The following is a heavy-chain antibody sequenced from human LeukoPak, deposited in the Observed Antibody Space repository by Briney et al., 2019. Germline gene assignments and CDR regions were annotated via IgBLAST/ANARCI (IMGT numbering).Heavy chain of an antibody. J-gene: IGHJ4*02. CDR3: ARGGFLEWLLYREPYYFDY. D-gene: IGHD3-3*01. V-gene: IGHV1-2*02. Sequence: ASVKVSCKASGYTFTGSYMHWVRQAPGQGLEWMGWINPNSGGTNYAQKFQGRVTMTRDTSISTAYMELSRLRSDDTAVYYCARGGFLEWLLYREPYYFDYWGQGTLVTVSS. CDR1: GYTFTGSY. CDR2: INPNSGGT.